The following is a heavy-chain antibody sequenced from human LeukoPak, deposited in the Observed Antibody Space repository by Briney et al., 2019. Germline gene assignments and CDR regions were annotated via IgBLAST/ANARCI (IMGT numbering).Heavy chain of an antibody. CDR3: ARWGDYGSFDY. V-gene: IGHV3-53*01. J-gene: IGHJ4*02. D-gene: IGHD4/OR15-4a*01. CDR1: GFTVSTNY. CDR2: IYSGSTT. Sequence: TGGPLRLSCAASGFTVSTNYMSWVRQAPGKGLEWVSVIYSGSTTYYADSVKGRFTISRDNSKNTLYLQMNSLRAEDTAVYYCARWGDYGSFDYWGQGTLVTVSS.